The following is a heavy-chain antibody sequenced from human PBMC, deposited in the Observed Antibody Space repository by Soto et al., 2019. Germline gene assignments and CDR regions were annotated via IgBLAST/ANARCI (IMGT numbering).Heavy chain of an antibody. Sequence: PGESLKISCKGSGYSFTSYWISWVRQMPGKGLEWMGRIDPRDSYTNYSPSFQGHVTISADKSISTAYLQWSSLKASDTAMYYCARCGSGGSCYGDYWGQGTLVTVSS. CDR2: IDPRDSYT. J-gene: IGHJ4*02. CDR3: ARCGSGGSCYGDY. CDR1: GYSFTSYW. D-gene: IGHD2-15*01. V-gene: IGHV5-10-1*01.